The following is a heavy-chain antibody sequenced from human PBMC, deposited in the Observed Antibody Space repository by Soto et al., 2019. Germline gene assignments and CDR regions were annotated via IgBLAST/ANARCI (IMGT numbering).Heavy chain of an antibody. CDR2: IIPIFGTT. CDR3: ARGALTTLAYYYGMDV. V-gene: IGHV1-69*13. D-gene: IGHD4-4*01. CDR1: GGTFSSYA. J-gene: IGHJ6*02. Sequence: SVKVSCKASGGTFSSYAMSWVRQAPGQGLEWMGGIIPIFGTTTYAHKFQGRVTITADESTSTVYMELSSLRGEDTAVYYCARGALTTLAYYYGMDVWGQGTTVTVSS.